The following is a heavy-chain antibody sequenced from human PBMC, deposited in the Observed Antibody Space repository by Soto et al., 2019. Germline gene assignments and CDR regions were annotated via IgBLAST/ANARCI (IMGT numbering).Heavy chain of an antibody. D-gene: IGHD3-10*01. CDR3: ARQGFGPLHGLVDV. CDR2: VHHSWGS. V-gene: IGHV4-59*08. Sequence: QVQLQDSGPGLVKPSETRSLSCTVSGGSISSYYWSGFRQSPGKRMEWIGYVHHSWGSSYNPSLQSRVAISLDTSKSQFSPKVTSVTATDTAVYYCARQGFGPLHGLVDVWGQGTTVTVSS. CDR1: GGSISSYY. J-gene: IGHJ6*02.